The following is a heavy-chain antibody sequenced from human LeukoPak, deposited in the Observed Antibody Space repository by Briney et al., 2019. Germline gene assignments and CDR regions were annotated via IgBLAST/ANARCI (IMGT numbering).Heavy chain of an antibody. CDR3: ARSSYYYVPFDY. V-gene: IGHV5-51*01. CDR2: IYPDDSDT. Sequence: GESLKISCKGSGYRFNAYWIAWVRQMPGKGLEWMGIIYPDDSDTRYSPSFQGQVTISADKSVRTAYLQWTSVKASDTAMYYCARSSYYYVPFDYWGQGTLVTVSS. J-gene: IGHJ4*02. CDR1: GYRFNAYW. D-gene: IGHD3-10*02.